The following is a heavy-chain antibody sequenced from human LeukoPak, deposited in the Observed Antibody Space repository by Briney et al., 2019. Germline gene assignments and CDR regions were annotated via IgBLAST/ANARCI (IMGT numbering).Heavy chain of an antibody. CDR3: ARGLIHSGSTNDY. V-gene: IGHV4-39*07. D-gene: IGHD1-26*01. J-gene: IGHJ4*02. Sequence: SQTLSLTCTVSGGSISSSSYYWGWIRQPPGMGLEWIGSIYYSGYIYYNQSLKSRVTISVDTSKNQFSLKLSSVTAADTAMYYCARGLIHSGSTNDYWGQGTLVTVSS. CDR1: GGSISSSSYY. CDR2: IYYSGYI.